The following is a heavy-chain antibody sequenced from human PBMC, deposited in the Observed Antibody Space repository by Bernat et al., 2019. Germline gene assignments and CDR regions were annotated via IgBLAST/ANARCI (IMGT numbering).Heavy chain of an antibody. CDR2: INHSGST. V-gene: IGHV4-34*01. CDR3: ARGRGQDRARRCTGGVCYTGSSSRYLNP. CDR1: GGSFSGYY. J-gene: IGHJ5*02. Sequence: QVQLQQWGAGLLKPSETLSLTCAVYGGSFSGYYWSWIRQPPGKGLEWIGEINHSGSTNYNPSLKRRVTIAVDTSKNQFSLKLSSGTAADTAVYYCARGRGQDRARRCTGGVCYTGSSSRYLNPWGQGTLVTVSS. D-gene: IGHD2-8*02.